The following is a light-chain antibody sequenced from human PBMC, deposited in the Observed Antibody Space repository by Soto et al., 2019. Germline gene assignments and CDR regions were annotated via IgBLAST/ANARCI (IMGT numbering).Light chain of an antibody. Sequence: EIVLTQSPATLSLSPGERATLSCRASQSVSSYLAWYQQKPGQAPRLLIYGASSRANGIPDRFSGSGSGTDFTLTISSLEPEDFAVYYCQLSQKRSSWPPIAFGQGTRLEI. CDR1: QSVSSY. CDR2: GAS. J-gene: IGKJ5*01. V-gene: IGKV3-11*01. CDR3: QLSQKRSSWPPIA.